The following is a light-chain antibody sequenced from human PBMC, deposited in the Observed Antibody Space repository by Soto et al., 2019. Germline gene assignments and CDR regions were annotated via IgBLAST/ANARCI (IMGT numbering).Light chain of an antibody. V-gene: IGKV3-11*01. Sequence: EIVLTQSPTTLSLSPGERATLSCRASQSVSSYFAWYQQKPGQAPRLLIYDASTRAADIPARFSGSGSGTDFTLTIRSLEPEDFAVYSCQQRSDWPLTFGGETQVEIK. CDR1: QSVSSY. CDR2: DAS. CDR3: QQRSDWPLT. J-gene: IGKJ4*01.